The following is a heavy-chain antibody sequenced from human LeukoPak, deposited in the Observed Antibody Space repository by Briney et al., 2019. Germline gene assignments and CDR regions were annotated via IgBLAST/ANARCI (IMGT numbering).Heavy chain of an antibody. CDR1: GGSFSGYY. J-gene: IGHJ4*02. V-gene: IGHV4-34*01. Sequence: SETLSLTCAVYGGSFSGYYWSWIRQPPGKGLEWIGEINHSGSTNYNPSLKSRVTISVDTSKNQFSLKLSSVTAAVTAVYYCAREGAGSGWGQGTLVTVSS. CDR2: INHSGST. CDR3: AREGAGSG. D-gene: IGHD2-15*01.